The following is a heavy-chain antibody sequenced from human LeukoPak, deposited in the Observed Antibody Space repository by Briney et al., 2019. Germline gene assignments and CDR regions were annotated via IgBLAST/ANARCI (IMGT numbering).Heavy chain of an antibody. V-gene: IGHV4-59*12. J-gene: IGHJ4*02. CDR1: GGSINSYY. Sequence: PSETLSLTCTVSGGSINSYYWSWIRQPPGKGLECIGYIHYTGSTNYNPSLKGRVTISVDKSKNQFSLKLTSVTAADTAFYYCAKDVGSLAGNSWGQGTLVTVSS. CDR3: AKDVGSLAGNS. CDR2: IHYTGST. D-gene: IGHD6-19*01.